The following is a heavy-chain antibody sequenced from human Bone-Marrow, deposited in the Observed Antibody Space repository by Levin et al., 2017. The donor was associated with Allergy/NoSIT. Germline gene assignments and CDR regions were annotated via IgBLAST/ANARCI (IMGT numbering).Heavy chain of an antibody. J-gene: IGHJ4*02. CDR2: ITGSGGST. V-gene: IGHV3-23*01. CDR3: AKGDKPMVTWGWDDY. Sequence: GESLKISCAASGFTFSNYAMSWVRQAPGKGLEWVSGITGSGGSTYHADSVKGRFTISRDNSKNTLYVQMNSLRAADTAVYYCAKGDKPMVTWGWDDYWGQGTLVTVSS. D-gene: IGHD5-18*01. CDR1: GFTFSNYA.